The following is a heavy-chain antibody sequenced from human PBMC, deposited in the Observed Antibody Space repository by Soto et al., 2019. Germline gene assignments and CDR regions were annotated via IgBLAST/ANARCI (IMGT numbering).Heavy chain of an antibody. CDR1: GYTFTSYG. D-gene: IGHD6-6*01. V-gene: IGHV1-18*01. J-gene: IGHJ6*02. CDR3: ARHANRKSSSSFWYYYYGMDV. CDR2: ISAYNGNT. Sequence: ASVKVSCKSSGYTFTSYGISWVRQAPGQGLEWMGWISAYNGNTNYAQKLQGRVTMTTDTSTSTAYMELRSLRSDDTAVYYCARHANRKSSSSFWYYYYGMDVWGQGTMVTVSS.